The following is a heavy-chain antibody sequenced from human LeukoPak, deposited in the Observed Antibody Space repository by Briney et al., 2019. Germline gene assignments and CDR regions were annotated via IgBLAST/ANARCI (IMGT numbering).Heavy chain of an antibody. CDR3: AREDYDFWSGYYKAPLFDY. Sequence: SETLSHTCAVYGGSFSGYYWSWIRQPPGKGLEWIGEINHSGSTNYNPSLKSRVTISVDTSKNQFSLKLSSVTAADTAVYYCAREDYDFWSGYYKAPLFDYWGQGTLVTVSS. V-gene: IGHV4-34*01. CDR2: INHSGST. D-gene: IGHD3-3*01. J-gene: IGHJ4*02. CDR1: GGSFSGYY.